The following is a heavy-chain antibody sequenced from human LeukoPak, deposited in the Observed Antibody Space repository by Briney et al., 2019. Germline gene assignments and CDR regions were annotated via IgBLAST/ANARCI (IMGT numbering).Heavy chain of an antibody. J-gene: IGHJ4*02. V-gene: IGHV3-48*04. Sequence: GGSLRLSCAASGFTFSSYSMNWVRQAPGKGLEWVSCISSSGSTIYYADSVKGRFTISRDNAKNSLYLQMNSLRAEDTAVYYCARDRNLPWERFDYWGQGTLVTVSS. D-gene: IGHD1-26*01. CDR1: GFTFSSYS. CDR3: ARDRNLPWERFDY. CDR2: ISSSGSTI.